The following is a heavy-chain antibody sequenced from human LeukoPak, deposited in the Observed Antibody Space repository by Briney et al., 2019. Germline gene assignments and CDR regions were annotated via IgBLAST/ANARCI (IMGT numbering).Heavy chain of an antibody. J-gene: IGHJ5*02. Sequence: GASLRLSCAASGFTFSNYAMTSVRQAPGQGLEWVSAIDGFADNTYSADSVKGPFTISRDNGQSTLSLQMPSLRGEDTGVYYCAKDPGVRTSGWYRSWFDRWGRGTLVTVSS. V-gene: IGHV3-23*01. CDR3: AKDPGVRTSGWYRSWFDR. D-gene: IGHD6-19*01. CDR1: GFTFSNYA. CDR2: IDGFADNT.